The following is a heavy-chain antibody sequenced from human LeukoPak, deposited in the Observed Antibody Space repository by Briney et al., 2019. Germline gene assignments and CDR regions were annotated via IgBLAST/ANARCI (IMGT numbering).Heavy chain of an antibody. Sequence: SETLSLTCTVSGGPFNIFYWSCLRQSAGKGLEWIGRIYTTGSTNYNPSLKSRVTMSVDTSKNQFSLKLSSVTAADTAVYYCARGYSSGWYYVDAWGTGTTVTVSS. D-gene: IGHD6-19*01. J-gene: IGHJ6*03. CDR1: GGPFNIFY. CDR2: IYTTGST. CDR3: ARGYSSGWYYVDA. V-gene: IGHV4-4*07.